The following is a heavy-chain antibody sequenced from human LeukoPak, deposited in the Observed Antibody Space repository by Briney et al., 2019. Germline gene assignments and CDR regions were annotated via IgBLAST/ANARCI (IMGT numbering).Heavy chain of an antibody. CDR1: GASMRTHY. J-gene: IGHJ4*02. V-gene: IGHV4-59*11. Sequence: SETLSLTCTVSGASMRTHYWSWIRQPPGEGLEWIGYFSYSGSTNYNPSLKSRVTLSVDTSTNQFSLKLNSMTAADTAVYYCARGERLGPDYWGQGTVDTVSS. CDR2: FSYSGST. D-gene: IGHD7-27*01. CDR3: ARGERLGPDY.